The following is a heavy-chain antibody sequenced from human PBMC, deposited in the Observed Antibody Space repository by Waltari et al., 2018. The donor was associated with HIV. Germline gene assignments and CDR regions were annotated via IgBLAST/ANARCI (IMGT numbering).Heavy chain of an antibody. Sequence: QVQLQQWGAGPLKPSETLSLTCAVYGGSFRGYYWSWIRQPPGTGLEWIGEINHSGSTNYNPSLKSRVTISVDTSKNQFSLKLSSVTAADTAVYYCARGGGCSGGSCYLYYFDYWGQGTLVTVSS. CDR3: ARGGGCSGGSCYLYYFDY. D-gene: IGHD2-15*01. J-gene: IGHJ4*02. V-gene: IGHV4-34*01. CDR1: GGSFRGYY. CDR2: INHSGST.